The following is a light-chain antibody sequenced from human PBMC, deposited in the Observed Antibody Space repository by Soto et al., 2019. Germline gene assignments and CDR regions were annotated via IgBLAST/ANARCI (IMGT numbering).Light chain of an antibody. CDR1: SSDVGGYNF. CDR2: DVS. J-gene: IGLJ2*01. Sequence: QSALTQPRSVSGSPGQSVTISCTGTSSDVGGYNFVSWYQQHPGKVPKLMIYDVSKRPSGVPDRFSGSRSGNTASLTISGLQADDEADYYCCSYAGSYTLLFGGGTKVTVL. V-gene: IGLV2-11*01. CDR3: CSYAGSYTLL.